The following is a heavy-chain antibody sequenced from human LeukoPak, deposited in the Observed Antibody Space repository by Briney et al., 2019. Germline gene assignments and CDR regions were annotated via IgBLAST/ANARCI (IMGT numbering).Heavy chain of an antibody. D-gene: IGHD3-10*01. V-gene: IGHV1-8*02. CDR1: GYTFTSYD. CDR2: MNPNSGNT. CDR3: ARARYYYGSGSYHVAY. Sequence: ASVKVSCKASGYTFTSYDINWVRQATGQGLEWMGWMNPNSGNTGYAQKFQGRATMTRNTSISTAYMELSSLRSEDTAVYYCARARYYYGSGSYHVAYWGQGTLVTVSS. J-gene: IGHJ4*02.